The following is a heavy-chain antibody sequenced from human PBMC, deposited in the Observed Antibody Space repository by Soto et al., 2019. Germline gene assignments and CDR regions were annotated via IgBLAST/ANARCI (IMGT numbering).Heavy chain of an antibody. D-gene: IGHD2-2*01. V-gene: IGHV4-34*01. J-gene: IGHJ5*02. Sequence: PSETLSLTCAVYGGSFSGYYWSWIRQPPGKGLEWIGEINHSGSTNYNPSLKSRVTTSVDRSKNQFSLKLSSVTAADTAVYYCARVPDRWGQGTLVTVSS. CDR1: GGSFSGYY. CDR3: ARVPDR. CDR2: INHSGST.